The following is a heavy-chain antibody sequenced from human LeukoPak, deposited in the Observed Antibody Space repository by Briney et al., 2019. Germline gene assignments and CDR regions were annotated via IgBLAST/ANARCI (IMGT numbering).Heavy chain of an antibody. CDR1: GFTFSTYA. Sequence: GGSLRLSCAASGFTFSTYAMSWVRQAPGKGLEWVSAISGSGGSTYYADSVKGRFTISRDNAKNSLYLQMNSLRAEDTAVYYCARDQDSYADYWGQGTLVTVSS. D-gene: IGHD5-18*01. J-gene: IGHJ4*02. V-gene: IGHV3-23*01. CDR2: ISGSGGST. CDR3: ARDQDSYADY.